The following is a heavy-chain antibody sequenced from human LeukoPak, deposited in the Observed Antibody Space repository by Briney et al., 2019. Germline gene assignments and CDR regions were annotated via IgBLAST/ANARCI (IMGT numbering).Heavy chain of an antibody. D-gene: IGHD5-18*01. CDR1: GYTFTSYD. J-gene: IGHJ6*03. CDR3: ARGGYSYGYVYYYYMDV. CDR2: MNPNSGNT. V-gene: IGHV1-8*01. Sequence: GASVKVSCKASGYTFTSYDINWVRQATGQGLEWMGWMNPNSGNTGYAQKFQGRVTMTRNTSISTAYMELSSLRSEDTAVYYCARGGYSYGYVYYYYMDVWAKGPRSPSP.